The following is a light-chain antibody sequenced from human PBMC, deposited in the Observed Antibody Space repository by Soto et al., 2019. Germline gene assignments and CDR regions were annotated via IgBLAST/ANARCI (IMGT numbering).Light chain of an antibody. V-gene: IGKV3-20*01. J-gene: IGKJ4*01. CDR3: QYYGSSVT. CDR1: QSISNDH. CDR2: GTS. Sequence: EIVVTQSPGTLPLSRGEIATLSCRASQSISNDHVAWYQQKPGQAPRRLIDGTSNRATGGIADRFSGSGSGTDFALTISRLEPEDFPVYYCQYYGSSVTFAGGTKVEI.